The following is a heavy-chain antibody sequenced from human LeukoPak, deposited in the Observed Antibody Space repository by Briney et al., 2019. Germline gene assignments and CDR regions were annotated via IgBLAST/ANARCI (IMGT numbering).Heavy chain of an antibody. CDR1: GYTFTSYG. V-gene: IGHV1-18*01. Sequence: ASVKVSCKASGYTFTSYGISWVRQAPGQGLEWMGWISAYNGNTNYAQKLQGRVTMTTDTSTRTAYMELRSLRHADPPVYYCARGVRRLLWFGELPFDYWGQGTLVTVSS. J-gene: IGHJ4*02. D-gene: IGHD3-10*01. CDR2: ISAYNGNT. CDR3: ARGVRRLLWFGELPFDY.